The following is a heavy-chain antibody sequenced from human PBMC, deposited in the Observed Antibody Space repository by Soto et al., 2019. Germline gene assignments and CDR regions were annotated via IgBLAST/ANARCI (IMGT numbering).Heavy chain of an antibody. CDR2: IIPIFGTA. D-gene: IGHD1-26*01. CDR1: GGTFSSYA. J-gene: IGHJ5*02. V-gene: IGHV1-69*13. Sequence: SVKVSCKASGGTFSSYAISWVRQAPGQGLEWMGGIIPIFGTANYAQKFQGRVTITADESTSTAYMELSSLRSEDTAAYYCARDASGSYRPGENWFDPWGQGTLVTVSS. CDR3: ARDASGSYRPGENWFDP.